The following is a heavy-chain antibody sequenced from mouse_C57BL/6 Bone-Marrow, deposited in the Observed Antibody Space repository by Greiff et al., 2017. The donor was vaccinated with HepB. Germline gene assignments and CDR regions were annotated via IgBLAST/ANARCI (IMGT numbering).Heavy chain of an antibody. CDR3: SYFYAMDY. J-gene: IGHJ4*01. Sequence: EVQLQESGPGLVKPSQSLSLTCSVTGYSITSGYYWNWIRQFPGNKLEWMGYISYDGSNNYNPSLKNRISITRDTSKNQFFLKLNSVTTEDTATYYCSYFYAMDYWGQGTSVTVSS. CDR1: GYSITSGYY. CDR2: ISYDGSN. D-gene: IGHD1-1*01. V-gene: IGHV3-6*01.